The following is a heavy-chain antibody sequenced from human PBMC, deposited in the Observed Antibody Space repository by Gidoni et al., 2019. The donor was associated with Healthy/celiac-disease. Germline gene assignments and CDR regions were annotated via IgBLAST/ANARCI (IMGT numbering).Heavy chain of an antibody. CDR3: ARDKAIVVVSFYYYYGMDV. J-gene: IGHJ6*02. CDR2: IIPIFGTA. D-gene: IGHD3-22*01. Sequence: QVQLVQSGAAVKKPRSSVEVSCKASGGTFSSYSISWVRQAPGQGLEWLGGIIPIFGTANYAQKFQGRVTITADESTSTAYMELSSLRSEDTAVYYCARDKAIVVVSFYYYYGMDVWGQGTTVTVSS. V-gene: IGHV1-69*01. CDR1: GGTFSSYS.